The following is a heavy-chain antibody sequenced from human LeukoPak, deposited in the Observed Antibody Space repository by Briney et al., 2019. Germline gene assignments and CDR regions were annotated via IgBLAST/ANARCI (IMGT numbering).Heavy chain of an antibody. D-gene: IGHD3-10*01. CDR1: GGSISSYY. Sequence: ETLSLTCTVSGGSISSYYWSWIRQPPGKGLEWVSAISGSGGSTYYADSVRGRFTISRDNSKNTLYLQMNSLRAEDTAVYYCAKEEYRGRGVFFDHWGQGTLVTVSS. V-gene: IGHV3-23*01. CDR2: ISGSGGST. J-gene: IGHJ4*02. CDR3: AKEEYRGRGVFFDH.